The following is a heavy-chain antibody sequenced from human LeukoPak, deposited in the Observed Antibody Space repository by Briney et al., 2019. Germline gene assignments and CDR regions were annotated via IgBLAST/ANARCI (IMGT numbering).Heavy chain of an antibody. CDR3: ARDSYSKY. D-gene: IGHD2-15*01. CDR1: GFTVSSNY. CDR2: IYSGGST. Sequence: GGSLRLSCAASGFTVSSNYMSWVRQAPGKGLEWVSVIYSGGSTYYADSVKGRFTISRDNSKNTIYLQMNSLRTEDTAVYFCARDSYSKYWGQGTLVTVSS. J-gene: IGHJ4*02. V-gene: IGHV3-66*01.